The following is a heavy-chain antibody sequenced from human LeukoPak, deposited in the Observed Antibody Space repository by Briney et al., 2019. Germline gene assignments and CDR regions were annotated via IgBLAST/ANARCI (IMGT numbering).Heavy chain of an antibody. CDR2: ISGSGDST. CDR1: GFTFSSYA. V-gene: IGHV3-23*01. Sequence: GGSLILSCAASGFTFSSYAMSWVRQAPGKGLEWVSAISGSGDSTYYSDSVKGRFTISRDNSKNTLYVQMNSLRAEDTAVYYCAKPLVSDYYDSSGYWGYWGQGTLVTVSS. D-gene: IGHD3-22*01. J-gene: IGHJ4*02. CDR3: AKPLVSDYYDSSGYWGY.